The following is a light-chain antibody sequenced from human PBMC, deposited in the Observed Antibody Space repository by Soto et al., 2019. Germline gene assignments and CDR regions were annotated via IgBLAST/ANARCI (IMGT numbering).Light chain of an antibody. CDR1: SSDVGGYNY. Sequence: QSALTQPASVSGSPGQSITISCTGTSSDVGGYNYVSWYQQHPGKAPKLMIYDVSDRPSGVSNRFSGSKSGNTASLTISGLQAEDGADYYCSSYTISRTLVFGGGTKLTVL. CDR2: DVS. CDR3: SSYTISRTLV. J-gene: IGLJ2*01. V-gene: IGLV2-14*01.